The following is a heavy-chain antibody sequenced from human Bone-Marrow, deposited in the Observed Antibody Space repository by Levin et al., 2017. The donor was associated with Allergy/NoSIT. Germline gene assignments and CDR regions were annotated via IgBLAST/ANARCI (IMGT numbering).Heavy chain of an antibody. Sequence: GESLKISCAASGFTFSSYAMHWVRQAPGKGLEWVAVISYDGSNKYYADSVKGRFTISRDNSKNTLYLQMNSLRAEDTAVYYCARLPTDDILTGYYNDAFDIWGQGTMVTVSS. D-gene: IGHD3-9*01. CDR3: ARLPTDDILTGYYNDAFDI. J-gene: IGHJ3*02. CDR2: ISYDGSNK. CDR1: GFTFSSYA. V-gene: IGHV3-30*04.